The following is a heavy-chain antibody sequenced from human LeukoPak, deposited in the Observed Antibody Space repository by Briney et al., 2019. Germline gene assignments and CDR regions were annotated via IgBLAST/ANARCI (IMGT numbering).Heavy chain of an antibody. V-gene: IGHV4-4*07. CDR2: IYTSGST. D-gene: IGHD5-18*01. Sequence: SETLSLTCTVSGGSISSYYWSWIRQSAGKGLEWIGRIYTSGSTNYNPSLKSRVTISVDTSKNQFSLKLSSVTAADTAVYYCARVAPGYSYGYYFDYWGQGTLVTVSP. J-gene: IGHJ4*02. CDR1: GGSISSYY. CDR3: ARVAPGYSYGYYFDY.